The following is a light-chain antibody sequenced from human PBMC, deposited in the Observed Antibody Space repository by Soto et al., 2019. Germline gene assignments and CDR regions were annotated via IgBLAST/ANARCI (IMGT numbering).Light chain of an antibody. CDR3: QQYGDWPLT. V-gene: IGKV3-15*01. CDR2: ATS. CDR1: QSVGNN. Sequence: DIVLTQSPATLSVSPGERATLSCRASQSVGNNFAWYQQKPGQAPRLHNFATSTRATGVPARFSGSGSGTEFTLTISSHPAEDFAVYYCQQYGDWPLTFGGGAKVEIE. J-gene: IGKJ4*01.